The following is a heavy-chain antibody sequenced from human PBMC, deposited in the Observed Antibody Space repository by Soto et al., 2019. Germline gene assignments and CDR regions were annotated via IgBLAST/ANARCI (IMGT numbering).Heavy chain of an antibody. CDR1: GGSFSGYY. V-gene: IGHV4-34*01. CDR2: INHSGST. CDR3: ARGVQYYDFWSGYSTVYYYGMDV. J-gene: IGHJ6*02. Sequence: ETLSLTCAVYGGSFSGYYWSWIRQPPGKGLEWIGEINHSGSTNYNPSLKSRVTISVDTSKNQFSLKLSSVTAADTAVYYCARGVQYYDFWSGYSTVYYYGMDVWGQGATVTVSS. D-gene: IGHD3-3*01.